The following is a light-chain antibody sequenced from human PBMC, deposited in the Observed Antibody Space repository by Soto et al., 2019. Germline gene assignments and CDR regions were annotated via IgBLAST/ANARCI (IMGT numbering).Light chain of an antibody. Sequence: AIPMTQSPSSLSASVGDRVTITCRASQAITNDLGWFQQKPGKAPKLLIYAASHLHSGVPSRFSGSGSDTDFTLTISSLQPEDFATYYCLQDYNYPRTFGQGTKVEL. V-gene: IGKV1-6*01. J-gene: IGKJ1*01. CDR1: QAITND. CDR3: LQDYNYPRT. CDR2: AAS.